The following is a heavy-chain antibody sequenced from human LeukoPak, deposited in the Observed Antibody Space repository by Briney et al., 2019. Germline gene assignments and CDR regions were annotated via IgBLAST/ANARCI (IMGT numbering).Heavy chain of an antibody. D-gene: IGHD6-13*01. V-gene: IGHV3-30*02. J-gene: IGHJ4*02. CDR3: AKDGLAAAATTGY. Sequence: PGGSLRLSCAASGFTFSSYGMHWVRQAPGKGLEWVAFIRYDGSNKYYADSVKGRFTISRDNSKNTLYLQMNRLRAEDTAVYYCAKDGLAAAATTGYWGQGTLVTVSS. CDR1: GFTFSSYG. CDR2: IRYDGSNK.